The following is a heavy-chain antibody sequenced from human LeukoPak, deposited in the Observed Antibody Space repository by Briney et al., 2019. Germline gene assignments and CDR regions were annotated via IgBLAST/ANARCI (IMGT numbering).Heavy chain of an antibody. CDR2: ISYDGSNK. D-gene: IGHD3-22*01. V-gene: IGHV3-30-3*01. J-gene: IGHJ4*02. Sequence: GGSLRLSCAASGFTFSSYAMHWVRQAPGKGLEWVAVISYDGSNKYYADSVKGRFTISRDNSKNTLYLQMNSLRAEDTAVYYCAITSPLEGYDIDYRGQGTLVTVSS. CDR1: GFTFSSYA. CDR3: AITSPLEGYDIDY.